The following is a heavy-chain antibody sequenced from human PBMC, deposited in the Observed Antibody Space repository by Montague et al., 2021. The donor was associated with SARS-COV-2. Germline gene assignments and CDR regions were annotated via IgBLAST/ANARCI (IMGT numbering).Heavy chain of an antibody. CDR3: AKGSTGL. J-gene: IGHJ4*02. CDR2: IYGGGAYT. Sequence: SLRLSCAASGFSFSGYAMNWVRQAPGKGLEWVSVIYGGGAYTNYADSVKGRFTISRDDSKATVFLQMNGLRSDDTAMYYCAKGSTGLWGPGTLVTVSS. V-gene: IGHV3-23*03. D-gene: IGHD1-1*01. CDR1: GFSFSGYA.